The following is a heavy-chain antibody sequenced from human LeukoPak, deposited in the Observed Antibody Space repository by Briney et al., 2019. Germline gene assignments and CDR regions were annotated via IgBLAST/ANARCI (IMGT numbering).Heavy chain of an antibody. V-gene: IGHV3-23*03. D-gene: IGHD3-22*01. CDR2: LYTGGST. CDR1: GFTFSSYA. Sequence: GGSLRLSCAASGFTFSSYAMSWVRQAPGKGLEWVSVLYTGGSTYYADSVKGRFIISRDNSKNTLYLQMNSLRVDDTAVYFCARRGGALYYSDTSGPFYHWGRGTLVTVSS. CDR3: ARRGGALYYSDTSGPFYH. J-gene: IGHJ4*02.